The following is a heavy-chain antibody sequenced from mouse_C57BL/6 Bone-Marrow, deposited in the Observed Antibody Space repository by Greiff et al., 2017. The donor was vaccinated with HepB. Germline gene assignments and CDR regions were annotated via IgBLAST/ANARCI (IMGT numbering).Heavy chain of an antibody. Sequence: QVQLKESGPELVKPGASVKISCKASGYAFSSSWMNWVKQRPGKGLEWIGRIYPGDGDTNYNGKFKGKATLTADKSSSTAYMQLSSLTSEDSAVYFCANIYDGYYGFAYWGQGTLVTVSA. CDR3: ANIYDGYYGFAY. CDR1: GYAFSSSW. CDR2: IYPGDGDT. V-gene: IGHV1-82*01. J-gene: IGHJ3*01. D-gene: IGHD2-3*01.